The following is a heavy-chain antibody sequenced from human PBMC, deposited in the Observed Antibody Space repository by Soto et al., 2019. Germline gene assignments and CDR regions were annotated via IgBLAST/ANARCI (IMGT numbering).Heavy chain of an antibody. CDR1: GFTFIDSW. Sequence: EVQLVESGGGLVQPGGSLRLSCTASGFTFIDSWMHWVRQDPGKGLLWVSRINGDESRTEYEDSVKGRFNTSKDNAKNSLYLQKNSLKAEDTAVYFCTSGYSSRWYNYFDPWGQGILVTVSS. D-gene: IGHD6-13*01. J-gene: IGHJ5*02. CDR3: TSGYSSRWYNYFDP. CDR2: INGDESRT. V-gene: IGHV3-74*03.